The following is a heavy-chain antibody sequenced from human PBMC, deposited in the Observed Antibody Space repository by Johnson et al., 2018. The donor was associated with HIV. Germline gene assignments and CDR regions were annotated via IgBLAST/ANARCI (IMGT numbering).Heavy chain of an antibody. CDR1: GFTVSSNY. Sequence: VQLVESGGGLVQPGGSLRLSCAASGFTVSSNYMSWVRQAPGKGLEWVAVISYDGSNKYYADSVKGRFTISRDNSKNTLYLQMNSLRAEDTAVYYCAGEGSCYSCGAFDIWGQGTMVTVSS. D-gene: IGHD2-15*01. CDR3: AGEGSCYSCGAFDI. CDR2: ISYDGSNK. J-gene: IGHJ3*02. V-gene: IGHV3-30-3*01.